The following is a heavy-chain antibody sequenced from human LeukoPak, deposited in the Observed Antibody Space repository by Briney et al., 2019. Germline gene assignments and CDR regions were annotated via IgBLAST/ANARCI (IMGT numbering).Heavy chain of an antibody. CDR3: ARSPRLLEWLFQPVNWFDP. CDR1: GYTFTSYD. Sequence: GASVKVSCKASGYTFTSYDINWVRQATGQGLEWMGWMNPNSGNTGYAQKFQGRVTMTRNTSISTAYMELSSLRSEDTAVYYCARSPRLLEWLFQPVNWFDPWGQGTLVTVSS. CDR2: MNPNSGNT. V-gene: IGHV1-8*01. D-gene: IGHD3-3*01. J-gene: IGHJ5*02.